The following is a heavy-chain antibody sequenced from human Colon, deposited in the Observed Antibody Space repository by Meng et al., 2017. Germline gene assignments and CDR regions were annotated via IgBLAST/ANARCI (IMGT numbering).Heavy chain of an antibody. CDR3: ATESFAA. CDR1: GFTLKNNY. CDR2: LYSGRIT. D-gene: IGHD3-16*02. V-gene: IGHV3-66*02. Sequence: EVQVVGSGGGLVQPGGSLRLSCVVSGFTLKNNYIHWVRQDPVRGLEWVAILYSGRITYYADSVKGRFTISRDDSKNTVHLQMNSLTVDDTALYYCATESFAAWGQGTLVTVSS. J-gene: IGHJ5*02.